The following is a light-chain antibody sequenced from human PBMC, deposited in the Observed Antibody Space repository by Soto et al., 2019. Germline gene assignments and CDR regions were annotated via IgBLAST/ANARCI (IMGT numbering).Light chain of an antibody. V-gene: IGLV1-44*01. Sequence: QSVLTQPPSASGTPGQRVTTSCSGSSSNIGSNTGNWYQHLPGTAPKLLIYSSNQRPSGVPDRFSGSKSGTSASLAISGLQSEDEADYYCAAWDDSLNGPVFGGGTQLTVL. CDR3: AAWDDSLNGPV. CDR2: SSN. J-gene: IGLJ2*01. CDR1: SSNIGSNT.